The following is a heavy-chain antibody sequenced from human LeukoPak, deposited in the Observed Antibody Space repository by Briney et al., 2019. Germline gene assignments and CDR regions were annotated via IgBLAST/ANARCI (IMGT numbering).Heavy chain of an antibody. D-gene: IGHD6-6*01. CDR1: GFTFSSYW. J-gene: IGHJ1*01. CDR2: INQDESEK. V-gene: IGHV3-7*01. CDR3: VRDSSTWSWAEYFHH. Sequence: GGSLRLSCAASGFTFSSYWMTWVRQAPGKGLEWVANINQDESEKYYVDSVKGRFTISRDNAKNSLYLQMNSLRADDTAVYYCVRDSSTWSWAEYFHHWGQGTLVTVSS.